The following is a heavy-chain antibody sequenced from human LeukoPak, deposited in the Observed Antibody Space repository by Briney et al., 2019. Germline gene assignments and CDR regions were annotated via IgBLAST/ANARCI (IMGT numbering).Heavy chain of an antibody. CDR1: GYTFTSYT. CDR2: INTGNGNT. V-gene: IGHV1-3*03. CDR3: ARGAKFRSYGSGTYYTSLPFDP. D-gene: IGHD3-10*01. J-gene: IGHJ5*02. Sequence: ASVKVSCKASGYTFTSYTMHWVRRAPGQRLEWMGWINTGNGNTKYSQEFQGRVTLTRDTSASTAYMELSSLRSEDMAVYYCARGAKFRSYGSGTYYTSLPFDPWGQGTLVTVSS.